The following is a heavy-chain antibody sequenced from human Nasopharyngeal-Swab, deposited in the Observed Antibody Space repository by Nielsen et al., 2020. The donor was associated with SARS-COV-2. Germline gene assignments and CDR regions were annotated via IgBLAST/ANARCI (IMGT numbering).Heavy chain of an antibody. J-gene: IGHJ4*02. CDR2: ISWNSGTI. D-gene: IGHD5-18*01. V-gene: IGHV3-9*01. Sequence: GGSLRLSCAASGFTFDDYAMHWVRQAPGKGLEWVSGISWNSGTIGYADSVKGRFTISRDNAKNSLYLQMNSLRAEDTALYYCAKDLSRIQLWSFGYWGQGTLVTVSS. CDR3: AKDLSRIQLWSFGY. CDR1: GFTFDDYA.